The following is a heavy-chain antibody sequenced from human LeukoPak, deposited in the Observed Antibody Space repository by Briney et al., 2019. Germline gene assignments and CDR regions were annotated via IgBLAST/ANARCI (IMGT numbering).Heavy chain of an antibody. J-gene: IGHJ4*02. D-gene: IGHD3-22*01. V-gene: IGHV3-7*01. CDR2: IKQDGSEK. CDR1: GFTFSSYW. CDR3: ARGRTIYYYDSSGALHFDY. Sequence: PGGSLRLSCAASGFTFSSYWMSWVRQAPGKGLEWVANIKQDGSEKYYVDSVKGRFTISRDNAKNSLYLQMNSLRAEDTAVYYCARGRTIYYYDSSGALHFDYWGRGTLVTVSS.